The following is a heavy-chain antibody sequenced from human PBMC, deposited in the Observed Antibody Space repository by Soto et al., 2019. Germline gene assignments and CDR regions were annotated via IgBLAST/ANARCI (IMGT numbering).Heavy chain of an antibody. V-gene: IGHV4-4*07. D-gene: IGHD6-13*01. CDR3: ARGAAAGVDYGMDV. CDR2: IYRSGDT. J-gene: IGHJ6*02. Sequence: QVRLQESGPGLVKAWEPLSLTCSVSGGSMTGYYWNWIRQPAGKGLEWIGRIYRSGDTNYNPSLKSRVTMAVDTSKNKFSLKVSSVTAADTALYFCARGAAAGVDYGMDVWGQGTTVTVSS. CDR1: GGSMTGYY.